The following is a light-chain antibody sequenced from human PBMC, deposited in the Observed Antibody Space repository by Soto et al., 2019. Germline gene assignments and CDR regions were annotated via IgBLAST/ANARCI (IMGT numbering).Light chain of an antibody. J-gene: IGLJ2*01. CDR1: SGDIGNYDY. Sequence: QSALTQPASVSGSPGQSITISCIGTSGDIGNYDYVSWYQKHPGKAPKLMIYDVSNRPSGVSNRFSGSKSGNTASLTISGIQAEDEADYYCCSFTISTTGIFGGGTKLTVL. CDR3: CSFTISTTGI. V-gene: IGLV2-14*01. CDR2: DVS.